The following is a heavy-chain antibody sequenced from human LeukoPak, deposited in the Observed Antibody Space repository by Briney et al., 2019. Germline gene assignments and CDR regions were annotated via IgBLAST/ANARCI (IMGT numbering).Heavy chain of an antibody. D-gene: IGHD3-22*01. J-gene: IGHJ5*02. CDR1: GGSITSGDYY. CDR3: ARPYYYDSRIDP. V-gene: IGHV4-30-4*01. Sequence: PSETLSLTCTVSGGSITSGDYYWSWIRQPPGKGLEWIAYMYYSGSTYYNPSLKSRVTMSADTSKNQFSLKLSSVTAADTAVYYCARPYYYDSRIDPWGLGTLVTVSS. CDR2: MYYSGST.